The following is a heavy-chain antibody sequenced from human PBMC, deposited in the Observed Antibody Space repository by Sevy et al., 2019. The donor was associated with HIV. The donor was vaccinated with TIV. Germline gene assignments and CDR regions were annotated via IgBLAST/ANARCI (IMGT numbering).Heavy chain of an antibody. CDR3: ARAGGYEMGAFDI. CDR1: GGTFSSYA. Sequence: ASVKVSCKASGGTFSSYAISWVRQAPGQGLEWMGGIIPIFGTANYAQKFQGRVTITADESTSTAYMELSSLRSGDTAVYYCARAGGYEMGAFDIWGQGTMVTVSS. J-gene: IGHJ3*02. V-gene: IGHV1-69*13. CDR2: IIPIFGTA. D-gene: IGHD5-18*01.